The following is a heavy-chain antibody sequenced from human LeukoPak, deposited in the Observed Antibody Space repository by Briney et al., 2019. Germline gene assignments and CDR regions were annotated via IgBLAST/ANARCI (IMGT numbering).Heavy chain of an antibody. CDR2: IYYSGST. V-gene: IGHV4-61*05. CDR1: GGSISSSSYN. D-gene: IGHD3-22*01. CDR3: ARGYYDSSGYILFDY. Sequence: SETLSLTCTVSGGSISSSSYNWGWIRQPPGKGLEWIGYIYYSGSTNYNPSLKSRVTISVDTSKNQFSLKLSSVTAADTAVFYCARGYYDSSGYILFDYWGQGTLVTVSS. J-gene: IGHJ4*02.